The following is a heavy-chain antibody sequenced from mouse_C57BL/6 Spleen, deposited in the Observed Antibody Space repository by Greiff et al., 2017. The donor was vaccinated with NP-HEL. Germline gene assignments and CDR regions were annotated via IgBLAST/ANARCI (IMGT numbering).Heavy chain of an antibody. V-gene: IGHV1-15*01. Sequence: VQLQQSGAELVRPGASVTLSCKASGYTFTDYEMHWVKQTPVHGLEWIGAIDPETGGTAYNQKFKGKAILTADKSSSTAYMELRSLTSEDSAVYYCTRDGTYAMDYWGQGTSVTVSS. D-gene: IGHD2-1*01. CDR1: GYTFTDYE. J-gene: IGHJ4*01. CDR2: IDPETGGT. CDR3: TRDGTYAMDY.